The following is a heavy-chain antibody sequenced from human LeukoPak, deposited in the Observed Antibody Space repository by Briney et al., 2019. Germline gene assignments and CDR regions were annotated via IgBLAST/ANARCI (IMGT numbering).Heavy chain of an antibody. CDR2: ISGGGGTT. J-gene: IGHJ4*02. V-gene: IGHV3-23*01. D-gene: IGHD6-19*01. CDR1: GFTFSSYA. CDR3: AKDRGSGWYLLDY. Sequence: PGGSLRLSCAASGFTFSSYAMNWVRQAPGKGLEWVSAISGGGGTTYFADSVKGRFTISRDNSKNTLYLQMNSLRAEDTAVYYYAKDRGSGWYLLDYWGQGTLVTVSS.